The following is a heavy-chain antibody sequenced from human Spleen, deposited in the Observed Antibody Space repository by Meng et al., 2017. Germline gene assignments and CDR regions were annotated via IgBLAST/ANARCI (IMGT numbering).Heavy chain of an antibody. CDR3: ARDLWELRYKAPFDP. Sequence: ESLKISCAASGFTFSTYEMNWVRQAPGKGLEWIGEINHSGSTNYNPSLKSRVTISVDTSKNQFSLKLSSVTAADTAVYYCARDLWELRYKAPFDPWGQGILVTVSS. V-gene: IGHV4-34*01. CDR2: INHSGST. J-gene: IGHJ5*02. CDR1: GFTFSTYE. D-gene: IGHD3-16*01.